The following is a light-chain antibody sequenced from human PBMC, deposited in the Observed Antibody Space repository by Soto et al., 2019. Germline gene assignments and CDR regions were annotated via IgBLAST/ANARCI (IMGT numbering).Light chain of an antibody. CDR2: GAS. J-gene: IGKJ4*01. CDR1: QSVSSN. CDR3: QQYNNWLPLT. V-gene: IGKV3-15*01. Sequence: EIVMTQSPATLSVSPGERATLSCRASQSVSSNLAWYQQKPGQAPRLLIYGASTRATGIPARFSGSGSGTEFTLTISSLQSEDFAVYYCQQYNNWLPLTFGGGTTVEIK.